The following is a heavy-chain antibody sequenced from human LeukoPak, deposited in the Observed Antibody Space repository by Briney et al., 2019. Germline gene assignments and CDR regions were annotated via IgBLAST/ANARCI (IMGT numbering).Heavy chain of an antibody. D-gene: IGHD6-6*01. CDR3: ARGLEYSSSSPFDY. CDR2: INHSGST. J-gene: IGHJ4*02. V-gene: IGHV4-34*01. Sequence: PSETLSLTCAVYGGSFSGYYWSWIRQPPGKGLEWIGEINHSGSTNYNPSLKSRVTMSVDTSKNQFSLKLSSVTAADTAVYYCARGLEYSSSSPFDYWGQGTLVTVSS. CDR1: GGSFSGYY.